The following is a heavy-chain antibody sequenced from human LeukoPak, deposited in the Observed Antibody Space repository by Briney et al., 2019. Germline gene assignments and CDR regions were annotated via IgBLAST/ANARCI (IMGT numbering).Heavy chain of an antibody. D-gene: IGHD2-15*01. CDR2: IWYDGSNK. Sequence: GGSLRLSCAASGFTFSSYAMSWVRQAPGKGLEWVAVIWYDGSNKYYADSVRGRFTISRDNSKNTLYLQMNSLRAEDTAVYYCAKDPLGRGAPYYYMDVWGKGTTVTVSS. V-gene: IGHV3-33*06. J-gene: IGHJ6*03. CDR1: GFTFSSYA. CDR3: AKDPLGRGAPYYYMDV.